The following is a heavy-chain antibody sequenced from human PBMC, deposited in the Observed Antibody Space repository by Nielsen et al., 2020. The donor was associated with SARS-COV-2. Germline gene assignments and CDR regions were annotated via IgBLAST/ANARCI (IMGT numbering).Heavy chain of an antibody. CDR3: ARAGYSSSWRYKNHAFDI. CDR2: INTNTGNP. J-gene: IGHJ3*02. CDR1: GYTFTSYA. D-gene: IGHD6-13*01. Sequence: ASVKVSCKASGYTFTSYAMNWVRQAPAQGLEWMGWINTNTGNPTYAHGFTGRFVFSLDTSVSTAYLQISSLKAEDTAVYYCARAGYSSSWRYKNHAFDIWGQGTMVTVSS. V-gene: IGHV7-4-1*02.